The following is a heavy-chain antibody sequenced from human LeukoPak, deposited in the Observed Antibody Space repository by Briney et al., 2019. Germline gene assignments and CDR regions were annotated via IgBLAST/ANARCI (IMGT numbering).Heavy chain of an antibody. Sequence: GVALRLSCAASGFTVSNNYMSWVRQAPGKGLEWVSVIYSGDNTYYVESVKGRFTISRDNSKNTLFLQMNRLRAEDTAVYYCAGRRVLDASFDYWGQGTLVTVSS. CDR3: AGRRVLDASFDY. J-gene: IGHJ4*02. V-gene: IGHV3-66*02. CDR1: GFTVSNNY. D-gene: IGHD3-16*01. CDR2: IYSGDNT.